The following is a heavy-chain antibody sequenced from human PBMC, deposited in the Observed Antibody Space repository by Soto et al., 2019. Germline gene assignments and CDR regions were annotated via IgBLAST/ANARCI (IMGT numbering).Heavy chain of an antibody. CDR2: ISAYNGNT. D-gene: IGHD3-10*01. V-gene: IGHV1-18*01. CDR1: GYTFTSYG. Sequence: ASVKVSCKASGYTFTSYGISWVRQAPGQGLEWMGWISAYNGNTNYAQKLQGRVTMTTDTSTSTAYMELRSLRSDDTAVYYCARSLGYYGSGSYYTAPLYYYGMEVWGQGTTVTVSS. J-gene: IGHJ6*02. CDR3: ARSLGYYGSGSYYTAPLYYYGMEV.